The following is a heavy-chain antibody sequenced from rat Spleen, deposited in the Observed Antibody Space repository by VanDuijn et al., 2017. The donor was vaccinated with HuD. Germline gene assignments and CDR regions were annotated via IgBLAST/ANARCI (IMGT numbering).Heavy chain of an antibody. V-gene: IGHV5-46*01. CDR1: GFTFSSFP. CDR3: ARRASYDGYSNYFDY. J-gene: IGHJ2*01. D-gene: IGHD1-12*03. Sequence: EVQLVESGGGLVQPGRSMKLSCAASGFTFSSFPMAWVRQAPTKGLEWVATISTSGGTTYYRDSVKGRFTISRDNAKSTLYLQMNSLRSEDTATYYCARRASYDGYSNYFDYWGQGVMVTVYS. CDR2: ISTSGGTT.